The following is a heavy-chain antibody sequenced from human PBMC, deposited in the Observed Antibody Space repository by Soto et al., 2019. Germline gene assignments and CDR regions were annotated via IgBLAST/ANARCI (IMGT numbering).Heavy chain of an antibody. V-gene: IGHV3-11*01. CDR3: ARDLYCSGGSCYGPADLGY. CDR1: GFTFSDYY. Sequence: GGSLKISCAASGFTFSDYYMSWIRQAPGKGLEWVSYISSSGSTIYYADSVKGRFTISRDNAKNSLYLQMNSLRAEDTAVYYCARDLYCSGGSCYGPADLGYWGQGTLVTVSS. D-gene: IGHD2-15*01. J-gene: IGHJ4*02. CDR2: ISSSGSTI.